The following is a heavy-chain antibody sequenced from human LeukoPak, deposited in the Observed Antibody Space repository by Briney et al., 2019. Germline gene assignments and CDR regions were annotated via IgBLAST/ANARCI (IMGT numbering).Heavy chain of an antibody. D-gene: IGHD6-6*01. CDR2: IIPIFGTA. J-gene: IGHJ4*02. V-gene: IGHV1-69*05. CDR1: GGTFSSYA. CDR3: ARAEEQLVQGYFDY. Sequence: ASVKVSCKASGGTFSSYAISWVRQAPGQGLEWMGGIIPIFGTANYAQKFQGRVAITTDESTSTAYMELSSLRSEDTAVYYCARAEEQLVQGYFDYWGQGTLVTVSS.